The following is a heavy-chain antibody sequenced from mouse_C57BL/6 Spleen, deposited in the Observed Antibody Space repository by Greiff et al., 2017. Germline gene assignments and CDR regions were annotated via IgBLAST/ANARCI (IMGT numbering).Heavy chain of an antibody. D-gene: IGHD4-1*01. J-gene: IGHJ2*01. V-gene: IGHV5-4*01. CDR2: ISDGGSYT. CDR3: ARDPNWGYFDY. Sequence: EVHLVESGGGLVKPGGFLKLSCAASGFTFSSYAMSWVRQTPEKRLEWVATISDGGSYTYYPDNGKGRFTISRDNAKNNLYLRLSHLKSEDTTMYYCARDPNWGYFDYWGQGTTLTVSS. CDR1: GFTFSSYA.